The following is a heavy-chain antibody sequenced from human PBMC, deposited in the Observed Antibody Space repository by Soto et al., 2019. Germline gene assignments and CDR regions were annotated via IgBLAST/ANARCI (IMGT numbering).Heavy chain of an antibody. D-gene: IGHD2-21*02. J-gene: IGHJ3*01. Sequence: QVQLQESGPGLVEPSETLSLTCTVSGGSLTNYFWTWIRQSPGKGLEWIAYIRYSGKTDDNPSLKSRVTISLDTPKNQFALKLTSVTAADTAMYYCARFQYTVVTPFDLWGQGTMVIVSS. CDR2: IRYSGKT. CDR1: GGSLTNYF. CDR3: ARFQYTVVTPFDL. V-gene: IGHV4-59*01.